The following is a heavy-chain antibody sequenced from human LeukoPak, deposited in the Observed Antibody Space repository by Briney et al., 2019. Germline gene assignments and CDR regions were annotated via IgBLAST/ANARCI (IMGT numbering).Heavy chain of an antibody. D-gene: IGHD3-10*01. V-gene: IGHV4-4*07. CDR1: GGSISGYY. CDR2: IYTSGST. J-gene: IGHJ2*01. CDR3: AREESLARYFDL. Sequence: SETLSLTCTVSGGSISGYYWSWIRQPAGKGLEWIGRIYTSGSTNYNPSLKSRVTMSVDTSKNQFSLKLSSVTAADTAVYYCAREESLARYFDLWGRGTLVTVSS.